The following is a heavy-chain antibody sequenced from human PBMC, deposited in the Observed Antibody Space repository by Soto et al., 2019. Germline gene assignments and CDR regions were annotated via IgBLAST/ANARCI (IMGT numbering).Heavy chain of an antibody. CDR2: ISGSGGST. D-gene: IGHD5-12*01. CDR1: GFTFSSYA. Sequence: GGSLRLSCAASGFTFSSYAMSWVRQAPGKGLEWVSAISGSGGSTYYADSVKGRFTISRDNSKNTLYLQMNSLRAEDTAVYYCAKVMRGPVRYSGFPYDYWGQGTLVTVSS. J-gene: IGHJ4*02. CDR3: AKVMRGPVRYSGFPYDY. V-gene: IGHV3-23*01.